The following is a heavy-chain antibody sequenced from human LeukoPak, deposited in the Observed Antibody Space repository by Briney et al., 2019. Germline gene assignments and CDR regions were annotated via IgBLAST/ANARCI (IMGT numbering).Heavy chain of an antibody. Sequence: SQTLSLTCTVSGDSISSGSYYWSWIRQPAGKGLEWIGRIYASGSTNYNPSLKSPVTISVDTSKNQFSLRLSSVTAADTAVYYCARSGYFYAYSHYMDFWGKGTTVTISS. CDR2: IYASGST. J-gene: IGHJ6*03. CDR3: ARSGYFYAYSHYMDF. V-gene: IGHV4-61*02. CDR1: GDSISSGSYY. D-gene: IGHD5-18*01.